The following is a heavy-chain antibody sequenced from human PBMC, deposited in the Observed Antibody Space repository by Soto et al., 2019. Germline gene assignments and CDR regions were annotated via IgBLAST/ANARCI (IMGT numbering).Heavy chain of an antibody. Sequence: SVKVSCKASGGTFSSYAISWVRQAPGQGLEWMGGIIPIFGTANYAQKFQGRVTITANESTSTAYMELSGLRSEDTAVYYCAYSSSKPYYYFSGMDVWGQGTTVTVSS. CDR1: GGTFSSYA. D-gene: IGHD6-6*01. CDR2: IIPIFGTA. J-gene: IGHJ6*02. CDR3: AYSSSKPYYYFSGMDV. V-gene: IGHV1-69*13.